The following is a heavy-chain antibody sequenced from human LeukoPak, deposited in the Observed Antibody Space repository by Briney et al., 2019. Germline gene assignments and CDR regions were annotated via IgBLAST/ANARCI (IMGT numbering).Heavy chain of an antibody. CDR3: ARQRLWFGELYSYGMDV. D-gene: IGHD3-10*01. Sequence: SETLSLTCAVYGGSFSGYYGSWIRQPPGKGLEWIGEINHSGSTNYNPSLKSRVTISVDTSKNQFSLKLSSVTAADTAVYYCARQRLWFGELYSYGMDVWGQGTTVTVSS. CDR2: INHSGST. J-gene: IGHJ6*02. V-gene: IGHV4-34*01. CDR1: GGSFSGYY.